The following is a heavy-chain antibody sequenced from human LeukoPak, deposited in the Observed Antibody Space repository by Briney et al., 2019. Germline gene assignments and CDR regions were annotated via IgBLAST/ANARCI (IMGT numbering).Heavy chain of an antibody. CDR1: GFSFSSYW. CDR3: ARSSYSSSSSV. Sequence: PGGSLRLSCAASGFSFSSYWMSWVRQAPGKGLEWVANIKQDGSEKYYVDSVKGRFTISRDNAKNSLFLQMNSLRAEDTAVYYCARSSYSSSSSVWGQGTMVTVSS. D-gene: IGHD6-6*01. V-gene: IGHV3-7*03. J-gene: IGHJ3*01. CDR2: IKQDGSEK.